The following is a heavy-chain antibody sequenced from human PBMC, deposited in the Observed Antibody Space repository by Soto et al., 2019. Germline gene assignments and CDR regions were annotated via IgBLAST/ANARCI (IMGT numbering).Heavy chain of an antibody. D-gene: IGHD4-17*01. J-gene: IGHJ4*02. CDR2: ISTSSNYI. V-gene: IGHV3-21*01. Sequence: EVQLVESGGGLVKPGGSLRLYCAASGFTFNTYSMNWVRQAPGKGLEWVSSISTSSNYIYYADSMKGRFTISRDNAKNSLYLQVNSLRAEDTAVYYCAREVSLEDYGDTYFLDDSGQGTLVTVSS. CDR3: AREVSLEDYGDTYFLDD. CDR1: GFTFNTYS.